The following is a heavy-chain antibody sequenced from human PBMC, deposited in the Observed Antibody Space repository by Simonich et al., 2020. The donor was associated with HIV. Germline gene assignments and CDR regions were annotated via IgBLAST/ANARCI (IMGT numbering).Heavy chain of an antibody. CDR3: ARQGGAIGLGY. D-gene: IGHD7-27*01. V-gene: IGHV4-39*01. Sequence: QMQLQESGPGLVKPSETLSLTCTVSGGSISSSRYYWGWIRQPPGKGLEWIGSIYYSGNTYYNPSLKSRLTISVDTSKNQFSLKVSSVTAADTAVYYCARQGGAIGLGYWGQGTLVTVSS. CDR2: IYYSGNT. J-gene: IGHJ4*02. CDR1: GGSISSSRYY.